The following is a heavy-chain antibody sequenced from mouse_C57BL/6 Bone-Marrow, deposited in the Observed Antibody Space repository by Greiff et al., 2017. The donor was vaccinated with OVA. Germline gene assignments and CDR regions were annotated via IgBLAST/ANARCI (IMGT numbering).Heavy chain of an antibody. Sequence: EVNVVESGGGLVKPGGSLKLSCAASGFTFSDYGMHWVRQAPEKGLEWVAYISSGSSTIYYADTVKGRFTISRDNAKNTLFLQMTSLRSEDTAMYYCARPFYYGSSYEGVFDYWGQGTTLTVSS. V-gene: IGHV5-17*01. CDR2: ISSGSSTI. CDR1: GFTFSDYG. J-gene: IGHJ2*01. D-gene: IGHD1-1*01. CDR3: ARPFYYGSSYEGVFDY.